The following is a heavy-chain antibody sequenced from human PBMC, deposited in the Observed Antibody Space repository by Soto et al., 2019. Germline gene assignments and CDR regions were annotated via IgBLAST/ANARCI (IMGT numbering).Heavy chain of an antibody. CDR3: VRWDGFGDR. J-gene: IGHJ5*02. Sequence: EVQLLESGGGLVQPGGSLRLSCAVSGFIISDYGVTWVRQASGKGLEWVSGFSGGGGGTFYADSVKGRFTISRDDPKNRAYLQMNSLGAEDTGVYYCVRWDGFGDRWGQGTLVTVSS. D-gene: IGHD1-26*01. CDR2: FSGGGGGT. V-gene: IGHV3-23*01. CDR1: GFIISDYG.